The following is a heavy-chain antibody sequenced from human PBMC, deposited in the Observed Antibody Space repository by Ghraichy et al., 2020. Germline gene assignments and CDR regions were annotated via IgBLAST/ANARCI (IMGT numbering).Heavy chain of an antibody. CDR3: ARRGPLEWGAFDY. D-gene: IGHD3-3*01. CDR2: ISGSGDRT. V-gene: IGHV3-23*01. Sequence: GSLRLSCEASGFTFTSHAMAWVRQAPGEGLEWVSAISGSGDRTFYADSVKGRFTISRDNSKNMQYLQMNSLRAEDTAVYYCARRGPLEWGAFDYWGRGTLVTISS. CDR1: GFTFTSHA. J-gene: IGHJ4*02.